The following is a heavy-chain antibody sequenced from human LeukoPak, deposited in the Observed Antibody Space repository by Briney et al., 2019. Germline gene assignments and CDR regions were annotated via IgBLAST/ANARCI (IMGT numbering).Heavy chain of an antibody. CDR3: AREGPRGNSQFDY. Sequence: PGGSLRLSCAASGFTFSTSWMTWVRQAPGKGLEWVANIKQDGSDKYYMDSVKGRFTISRDNAKNSLYLQMNSLRAEDTAVYYCAREGPRGNSQFDYWGQGTLVTVSS. V-gene: IGHV3-7*01. CDR2: IKQDGSDK. J-gene: IGHJ4*02. CDR1: GFTFSTSW. D-gene: IGHD2/OR15-2a*01.